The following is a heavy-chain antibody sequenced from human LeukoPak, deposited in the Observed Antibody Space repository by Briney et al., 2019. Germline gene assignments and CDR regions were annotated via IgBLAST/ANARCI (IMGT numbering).Heavy chain of an antibody. CDR3: ARSSAGYCSSTSCYSFDY. CDR2: IYYSGST. D-gene: IGHD2-2*01. V-gene: IGHV4-39*01. CDR1: GGSISSSSYY. Sequence: SETLSLTCTVSGGSISSSSYYWGWIRQPPGKGLEWIGSIYYSGSTYYNPSLKSRVTISVDTSKNQFSLKLSSVTAADTAVYYCARSSAGYCSSTSCYSFDYWGQGTLVTVSS. J-gene: IGHJ4*02.